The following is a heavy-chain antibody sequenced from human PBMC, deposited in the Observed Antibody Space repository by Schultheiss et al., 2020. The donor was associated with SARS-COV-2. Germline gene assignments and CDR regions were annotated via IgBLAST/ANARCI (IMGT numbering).Heavy chain of an antibody. CDR2: INHSGST. CDR3: ARSDYYYAMDV. Sequence: SETLSLTCAVYGGSFSGYYWSWIRQPPGKGLEWIGEINHSGSTNYNPSLKSRVTISVDTSKNQFSLKLSSVTAADTAVYSCARSDYYYAMDVWGQGTTVTVSS. CDR1: GGSFSGYY. V-gene: IGHV4-34*01. J-gene: IGHJ6*02.